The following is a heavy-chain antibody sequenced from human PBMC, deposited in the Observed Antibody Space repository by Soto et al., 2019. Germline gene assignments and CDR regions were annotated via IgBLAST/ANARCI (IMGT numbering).Heavy chain of an antibody. Sequence: VGSLRLSCAASGFTFRNYGMSWVRQAPGKGLEWVSGIDSSGGRTFYAASVKGRFTISRDNSKNTLYLQMDSLRTDDSAVYFCARSGSSSSTDYYYYIDVWGEGTTVTVSS. CDR2: IDSSGGRT. J-gene: IGHJ6*03. CDR1: GFTFRNYG. D-gene: IGHD6-6*01. V-gene: IGHV3-23*01. CDR3: ARSGSSSSTDYYYYIDV.